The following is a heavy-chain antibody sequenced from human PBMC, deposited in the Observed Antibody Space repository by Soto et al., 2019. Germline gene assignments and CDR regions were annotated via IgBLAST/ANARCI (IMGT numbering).Heavy chain of an antibody. J-gene: IGHJ6*02. CDR2: IYYSGST. V-gene: IGHV4-61*01. Sequence: PSETLSLTCTVSGGSVSSGSYYWSWIRQPPGKGLEWIGYIYYSGSTNYNPSLKSRVTISVDTSKNQFSLKLSSVTAADTAVYYCARVMGSGWHYYGMDVWGQGTTVTSP. CDR1: GGSVSSGSYY. D-gene: IGHD6-19*01. CDR3: ARVMGSGWHYYGMDV.